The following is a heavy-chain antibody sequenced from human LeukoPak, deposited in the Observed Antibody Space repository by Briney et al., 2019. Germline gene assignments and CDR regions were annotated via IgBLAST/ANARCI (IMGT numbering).Heavy chain of an antibody. D-gene: IGHD3-10*01. J-gene: IGHJ4*02. V-gene: IGHV3-23*01. CDR2: ISNDGTT. CDR1: GFTFGDYV. CDR3: ARDYKQ. Sequence: GGSLRLSCRASGFTFGDYVMTWVRQAPRKGLEWVSGISNDGTTYYADSVKGRFTISRDNSENTLYLQMKSLRAEDTAVYYCARDYKQGGQGTLVTVSS.